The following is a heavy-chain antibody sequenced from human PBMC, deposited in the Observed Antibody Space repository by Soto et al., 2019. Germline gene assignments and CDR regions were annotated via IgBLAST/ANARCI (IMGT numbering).Heavy chain of an antibody. CDR3: ARGVLLRYFDWLPSTHYYYYGMDV. Sequence: EVQLVESGGGLVKPGGSLRLSCAASGFTFSSYSMNWVRQAPGKGLEWVSSISSSSSYIYYADSVKGRFTISRDNAKNSLYLQMNSLRAEDTAVYYCARGVLLRYFDWLPSTHYYYYGMDVWGQGTTVTVSS. V-gene: IGHV3-21*01. J-gene: IGHJ6*02. CDR1: GFTFSSYS. D-gene: IGHD3-9*01. CDR2: ISSSSSYI.